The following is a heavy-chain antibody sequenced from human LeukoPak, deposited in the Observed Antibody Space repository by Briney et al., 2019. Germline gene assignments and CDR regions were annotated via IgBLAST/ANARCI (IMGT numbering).Heavy chain of an antibody. CDR3: ARVGAYCTSTSRFDY. J-gene: IGHJ4*02. Sequence: ASVKVSCKASGYTFTSYGISWVRQAPGQGLEWMGWISAYNGNTDYAQKFQGRVTMTTDTSTSTAYMDLRSLRSDDTAVYYCARVGAYCTSTSRFDYWGLGTLVTVSS. CDR2: ISAYNGNT. CDR1: GYTFTSYG. D-gene: IGHD2-2*01. V-gene: IGHV1-18*01.